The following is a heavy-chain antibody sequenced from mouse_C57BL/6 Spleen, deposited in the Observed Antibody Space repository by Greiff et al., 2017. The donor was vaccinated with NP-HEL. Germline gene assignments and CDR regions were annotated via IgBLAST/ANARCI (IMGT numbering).Heavy chain of an antibody. CDR2: INPNYGTT. D-gene: IGHD2-2*01. CDR1: GYSFTDYN. V-gene: IGHV1-39*01. CDR3: ARDYGYDGPWFAY. J-gene: IGHJ3*01. Sequence: EVKLMESGPELVKPGASVKISCKASGYSFTDYNMNWVKQSNGKSLEWIGVINPNYGTTSYNQKFKGKATLTVDQSSSTAYMQLNSLTSEDSAVYYCARDYGYDGPWFAYWGQGTLVTVSA.